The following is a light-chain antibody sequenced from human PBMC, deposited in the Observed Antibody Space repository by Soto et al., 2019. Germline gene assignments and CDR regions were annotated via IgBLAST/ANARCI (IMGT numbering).Light chain of an antibody. CDR3: QQYNNWPPYT. Sequence: EIVMTQSPATLSVSPGERVTLSCRASETISSSNLAWYQQKPGQAPRLLIYGASSRATGIPARFSGSGSGTEFTLTISSLQSDDLAVYDCQQYNNWPPYTVGQGTKLAIK. CDR1: ETISSSN. CDR2: GAS. J-gene: IGKJ2*01. V-gene: IGKV3-15*01.